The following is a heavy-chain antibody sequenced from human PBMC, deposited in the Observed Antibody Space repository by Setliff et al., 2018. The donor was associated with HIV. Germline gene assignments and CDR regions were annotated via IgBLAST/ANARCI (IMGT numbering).Heavy chain of an antibody. J-gene: IGHJ6*01. CDR2: IYSTGST. CDR3: ARDNSYYYGSGSHYWYGMDV. Sequence: PSETLSLTCTVSGASITSHYWSWIRQSPGRELEWIGYIYSTGSTNYNPSLQSRVSISMDASKNKFSLKVTSVTSADTAVYYCARDNSYYYGSGSHYWYGMDVWGQGTTVTVSS. V-gene: IGHV4-59*11. D-gene: IGHD3-10*01. CDR1: GASITSHY.